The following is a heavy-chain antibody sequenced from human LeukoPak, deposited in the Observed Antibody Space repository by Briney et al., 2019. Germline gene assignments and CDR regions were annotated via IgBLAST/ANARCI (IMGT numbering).Heavy chain of an antibody. CDR3: ARRGYGSSGYTNWFDP. J-gene: IGHJ5*02. CDR2: ISSSSSTI. CDR1: GFTFSSYS. V-gene: IGHV3-48*02. Sequence: GGSVRLSCAASGFTFSSYSMNWVRQAPGKGLEWISYISSSSSTIYSADSVKGRFTISRDNAKNSLYLQMNSLRDEDTAVYYCARRGYGSSGYTNWFDPWGQGTLVTVS. D-gene: IGHD3-22*01.